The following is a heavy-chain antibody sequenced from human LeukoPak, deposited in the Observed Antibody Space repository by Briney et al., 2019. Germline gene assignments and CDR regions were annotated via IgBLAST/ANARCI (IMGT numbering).Heavy chain of an antibody. CDR2: IYYSGST. D-gene: IGHD2-2*01. J-gene: IGHJ6*03. CDR1: GGSFSGYY. CDR3: ARVTCSSTSCRPRYYYYYYMDV. Sequence: SETLSLTCAVYGGSFSGYYWGWIRQPPGKGLEWIGSIYYSGSTYYNPSLKSRVTISVDTSKNQFSLKLSSVTAADTAVYYCARVTCSSTSCRPRYYYYYYMDVWGKGTTVTISS. V-gene: IGHV4-34*01.